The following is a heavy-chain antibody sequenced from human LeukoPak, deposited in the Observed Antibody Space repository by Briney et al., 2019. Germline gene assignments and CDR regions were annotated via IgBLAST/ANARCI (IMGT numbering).Heavy chain of an antibody. V-gene: IGHV4-31*03. J-gene: IGHJ3*02. CDR2: IYYSGST. D-gene: IGHD4-11*01. CDR3: ARDLTTVTTVAFDI. CDR1: GGSISSGGYY. Sequence: SETLSLTCTVSGGSISSGGYYWSWIRQHPGKGLEWIGYIYYSGSTYYNPSLKSRVTISVDTSKNQFSLKLSSVTAADTAVYYCARDLTTVTTVAFDIWGQGTMVTVSS.